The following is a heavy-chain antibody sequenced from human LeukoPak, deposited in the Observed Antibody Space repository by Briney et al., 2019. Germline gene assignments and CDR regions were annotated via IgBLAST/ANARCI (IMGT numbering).Heavy chain of an antibody. V-gene: IGHV4-39*07. CDR1: GGSISSSSYY. Sequence: PSETLSLTCTVSGGSISSSSYYWGWIRQPPGKGLEWIGSIYYSGSTYYNPSLKSRVTISVDTSKNQFSLQLNSVTPEDTAVYYCARDEGRSDAFDIWGQGTMVTVSS. CDR3: ARDEGRSDAFDI. J-gene: IGHJ3*02. CDR2: IYYSGST.